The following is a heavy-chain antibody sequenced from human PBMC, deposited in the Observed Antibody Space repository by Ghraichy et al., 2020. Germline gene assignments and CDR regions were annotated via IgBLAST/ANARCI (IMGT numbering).Heavy chain of an antibody. Sequence: GESLNISCAASGFTFSSYAMSWVRQAPGKGLEWVSAISGSGGSTYYADSVKGRFTISRDNSKNTLYLQMNSLRAEDTAVYYCAKSDPDIVLMVYAIWGHGMDVWGQGTTVTVSS. V-gene: IGHV3-23*01. D-gene: IGHD2-8*01. CDR2: ISGSGGST. J-gene: IGHJ6*02. CDR3: AKSDPDIVLMVYAIWGHGMDV. CDR1: GFTFSSYA.